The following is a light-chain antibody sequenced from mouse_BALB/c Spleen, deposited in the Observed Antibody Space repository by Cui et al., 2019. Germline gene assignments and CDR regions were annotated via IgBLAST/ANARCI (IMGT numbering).Light chain of an antibody. CDR1: SSVSY. Sequence: QIVLTQSPALMSASPGEKVTMTCSASSSVSYMYCYQQKPRSSPKPWIYLTSNLASGVPARFSGSGSGTSYSLTISSMEAEDAATYYCQQWSSNPLTFGAGTKLELK. V-gene: IGKV4-68*01. CDR3: QQWSSNPLT. J-gene: IGKJ5*01. CDR2: LTS.